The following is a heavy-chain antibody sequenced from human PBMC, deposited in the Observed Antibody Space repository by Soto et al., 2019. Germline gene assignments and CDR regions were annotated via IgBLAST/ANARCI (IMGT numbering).Heavy chain of an antibody. Sequence: GGSLRLSXAASGFTFSSYWMHWVRQAPGKGLVWVSRINSDGSSTSYADSVKGRFTISRDNAKNTLYLQMNSLRAEDTAVYYCARIQDSSSSLYYYYYGMDVWGQGTTVTVSS. CDR3: ARIQDSSSSLYYYYYGMDV. J-gene: IGHJ6*02. CDR2: INSDGSST. V-gene: IGHV3-74*01. CDR1: GFTFSSYW. D-gene: IGHD6-6*01.